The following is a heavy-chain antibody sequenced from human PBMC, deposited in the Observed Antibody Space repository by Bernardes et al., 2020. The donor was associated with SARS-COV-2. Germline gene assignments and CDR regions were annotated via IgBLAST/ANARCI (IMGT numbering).Heavy chain of an antibody. D-gene: IGHD3-22*01. CDR1: GYTFTDYY. V-gene: IGHV1-2*02. J-gene: IGHJ4*02. Sequence: ASVKVSCRPSGYTFTDYYLHWVRQTPGLGLEWMGWINPTSGGTNYAQKFQGRVTMTRDTSISTAYMELSRLRSDDTAVYYCARVAEPSYYDRSGYLKNWGQGTLVTVSS. CDR3: ARVAEPSYYDRSGYLKN. CDR2: INPTSGGT.